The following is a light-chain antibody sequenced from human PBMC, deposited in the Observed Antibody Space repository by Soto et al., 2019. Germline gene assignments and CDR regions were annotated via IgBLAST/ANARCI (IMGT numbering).Light chain of an antibody. CDR1: HSVSSR. J-gene: IGKJ4*01. CDR2: DAS. CDR3: QHYTNWPLT. V-gene: IGKV3-15*01. Sequence: EIIMTQSPATLSVSPGERATLSCRASHSVSSRLAWYQQKPGQAPRLLIYDASTRATGLPARFSGSGSGTEFTLTISSLQSEDFAVYYCQHYTNWPLTFGGGTKVEI.